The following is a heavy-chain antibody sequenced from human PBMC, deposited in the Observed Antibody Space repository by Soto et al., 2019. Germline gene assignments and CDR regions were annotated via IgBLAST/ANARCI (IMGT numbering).Heavy chain of an antibody. CDR3: AKSRPLRYFDWPPYDY. J-gene: IGHJ4*02. CDR1: GFTFRSYA. D-gene: IGHD3-9*01. Sequence: VGSLRLSCAASGFTFRSYAMSWVRQAPGKGLEWVSAISGSGGSTYYADSVKGRFTISRDNSKNTLYLQMNSLRAEDTAVYYCAKSRPLRYFDWPPYDYWGQGTLVTVSS. V-gene: IGHV3-23*01. CDR2: ISGSGGST.